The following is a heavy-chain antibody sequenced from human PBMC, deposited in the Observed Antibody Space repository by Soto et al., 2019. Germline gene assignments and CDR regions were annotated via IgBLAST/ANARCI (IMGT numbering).Heavy chain of an antibody. Sequence: PGESLKISCKSSGYSFTSYWIGWVRQMPGKGLEWMGIIYPGDSDTRYSPSFQGQVTISADKSISTAYLQWSSLKASDTAMYYCARGGPLGARREDWFDPWGQRTLVTVSS. CDR2: IYPGDSDT. CDR1: GYSFTSYW. D-gene: IGHD1-26*01. CDR3: ARGGPLGARREDWFDP. V-gene: IGHV5-51*01. J-gene: IGHJ5*02.